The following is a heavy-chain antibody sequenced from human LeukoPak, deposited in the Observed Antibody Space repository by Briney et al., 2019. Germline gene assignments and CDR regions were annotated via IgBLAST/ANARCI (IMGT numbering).Heavy chain of an antibody. CDR3: AARIGRYLYYFGMDV. CDR1: GGPFSHYY. CDR2: INESGST. D-gene: IGHD1-26*01. V-gene: IGHV4-34*01. Sequence: SETLSLTCDVSGGPFSHYYWTWIRQPPGKGLEWIAEINESGSTNYDPSLKSRVTISVDTSRKHFSLNLTSVTAADTAVYFCAARIGRYLYYFGMDVWGQGTTVTVSS. J-gene: IGHJ6*02.